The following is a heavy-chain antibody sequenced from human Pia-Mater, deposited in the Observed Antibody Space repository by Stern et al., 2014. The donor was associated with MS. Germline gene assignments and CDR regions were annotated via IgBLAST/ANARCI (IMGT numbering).Heavy chain of an antibody. CDR3: ARVDWLQYFFDY. CDR2: IYYSGST. D-gene: IGHD5-24*01. Sequence: QLQLQESGPGLVKPSETLSLTCTVSGGSITGYYWSWIRQPPGKGLEWIGYIYYSGSTNYNPSLKRRVTISVDTSKSQFSLKLSSVTAADTAVYYCARVDWLQYFFDYWGQGTRVTVSS. J-gene: IGHJ4*02. V-gene: IGHV4-59*01. CDR1: GGSITGYY.